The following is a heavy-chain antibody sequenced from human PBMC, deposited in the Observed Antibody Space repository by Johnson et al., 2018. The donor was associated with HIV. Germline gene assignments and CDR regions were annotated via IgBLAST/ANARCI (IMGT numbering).Heavy chain of an antibody. CDR2: IRYDGDIT. V-gene: IGHV3-30*02. J-gene: IGHJ3*01. CDR3: AKGHSSGYPKDAFDL. CDR1: GFAFNNFG. D-gene: IGHD5-12*01. Sequence: QVQLVESGGGVVQPGRSLRLSCAASGFAFNNFGMHWVRQAPGKGLAWVAFIRYDGDITYYLDSVKGRFTISRDNSKNTLYLQMKSLRTEDTAMYYCAKGHSSGYPKDAFDLWGRGTIVTVSS.